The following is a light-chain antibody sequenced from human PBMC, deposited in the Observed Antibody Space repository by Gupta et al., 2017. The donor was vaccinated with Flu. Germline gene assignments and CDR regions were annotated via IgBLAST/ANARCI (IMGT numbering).Light chain of an antibody. J-gene: IGKJ1*01. CDR1: QTLVYSDGNTV. CDR3: MQGEHWPWA. Sequence: DVVMSQSPLSVSVTLGQPACIPCRSSQTLVYSDGNTVLNWFHQRPGQSPRRLIHLGSRRDSGVPDRFSGSGSGTQFTLKVSRVEAEDVGTYFCMQGEHWPWAFGQGTKVEIK. CDR2: LGS. V-gene: IGKV2-30*01.